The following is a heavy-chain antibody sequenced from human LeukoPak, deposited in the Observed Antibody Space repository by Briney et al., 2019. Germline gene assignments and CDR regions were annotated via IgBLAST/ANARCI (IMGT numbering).Heavy chain of an antibody. CDR2: MNPNSGNT. CDR3: ARAGGLVVVAATPHYYYYMDV. D-gene: IGHD2-15*01. J-gene: IGHJ6*03. CDR1: GYAFTSYD. Sequence: ASVKVSCKASGYAFTSYDINWVRQATGQGLEWMGWMNPNSGNTGYAQKFQGRVTITRNTSISTAYMELSSLRSEDTAVYYCARAGGLVVVAATPHYYYYMDVWGKGTTVTVSS. V-gene: IGHV1-8*03.